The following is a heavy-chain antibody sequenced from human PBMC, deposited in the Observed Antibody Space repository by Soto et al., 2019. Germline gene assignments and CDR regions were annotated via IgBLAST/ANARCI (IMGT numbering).Heavy chain of an antibody. CDR1: GGSISSCGYS. Sequence: SETLSLTCAVSGGSISSCGYSWSWIRQPPGKGLEWIGYIYHSGSTYYNPSLKSRVTISVDRSKNQFSLKLSSVTAADTAVYYCARAQWQQLVFDYWGQGTLVTVSS. V-gene: IGHV4-30-2*01. CDR2: IYHSGST. CDR3: ARAQWQQLVFDY. J-gene: IGHJ4*02. D-gene: IGHD6-13*01.